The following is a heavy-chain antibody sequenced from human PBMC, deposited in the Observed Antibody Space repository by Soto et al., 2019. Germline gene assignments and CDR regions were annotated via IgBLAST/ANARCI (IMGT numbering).Heavy chain of an antibody. CDR2: IKQDASEN. Sequence: GSLRLSCVASGSTFPTFGMHWVRQAPGKGLEWMANIKQDASENYYVDSMKGRFNISRENAKNTLYMKMRSMRGEDTAAYYFARSTYPGTTNRPFDYWGQGTPVTVSS. J-gene: IGHJ4*02. CDR3: ARSTYPGTTNRPFDY. D-gene: IGHD1-1*01. V-gene: IGHV3-7*01. CDR1: GSTFPTFG.